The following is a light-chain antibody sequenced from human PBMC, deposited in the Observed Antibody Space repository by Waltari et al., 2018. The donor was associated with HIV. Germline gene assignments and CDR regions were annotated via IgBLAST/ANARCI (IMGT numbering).Light chain of an antibody. CDR1: KLGNKF. V-gene: IGLV3-1*01. CDR2: QDR. Sequence: SYELTQPPSVSVSPVQTASISCSGDKLGNKFAAWYQQKPGQSPVVVMYQDRSRPSGIPERFSGSNSGNTATLTISGTQAMDEADYYCQAWDSSTVVFGGGTKLTVL. J-gene: IGLJ2*01. CDR3: QAWDSSTVV.